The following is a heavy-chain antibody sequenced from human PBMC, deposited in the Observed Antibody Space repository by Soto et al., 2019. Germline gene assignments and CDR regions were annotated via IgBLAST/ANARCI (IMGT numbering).Heavy chain of an antibody. CDR3: ARDLLAAGSDALDI. V-gene: IGHV1-46*01. Sequence: QMQLVQSGAEVKKPGASVKVSCKASGYTFTRHYIHWVRQAPGQGLEWMGIINSSGSHTYYAQKFQGRVALISDTSTSRVYMELSSLRSEDTAVYYCARDLLAAGSDALDIWGQGTMVTVSS. CDR2: INSSGSHT. D-gene: IGHD6-13*01. CDR1: GYTFTRHY. J-gene: IGHJ3*02.